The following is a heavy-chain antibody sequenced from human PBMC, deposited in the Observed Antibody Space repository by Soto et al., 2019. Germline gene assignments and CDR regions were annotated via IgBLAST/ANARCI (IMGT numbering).Heavy chain of an antibody. V-gene: IGHV3-15*01. Sequence: PGGSLRLSCAASGFTFSNAWMSWVRQAPGKGLEWVGRIKSKTDGGTTDYAAPVKGRFTISRDDSKNTLYLQMNSLKTEDTAVYYCTTDPFGVVVHPTANWFDPWGQGTLVTVSS. CDR3: TTDPFGVVVHPTANWFDP. J-gene: IGHJ5*02. CDR1: GFTFSNAW. CDR2: IKSKTDGGTT. D-gene: IGHD3-22*01.